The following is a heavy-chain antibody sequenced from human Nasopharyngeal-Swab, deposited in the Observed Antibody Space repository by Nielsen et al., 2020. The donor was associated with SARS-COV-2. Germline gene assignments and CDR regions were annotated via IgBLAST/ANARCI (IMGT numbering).Heavy chain of an antibody. CDR3: ARDRRDSSGTHNWFDP. D-gene: IGHD6-19*01. J-gene: IGHJ5*02. Sequence: ASVKVSCKASGHTFTGYYMHWVRQAPGQGLEWMGWINPNSGGTNYAQKFQGWVTMTRDTSISTAYMELSRLRSDDTAVYYCARDRRDSSGTHNWFDPWGQGTLVTVSS. CDR1: GHTFTGYY. V-gene: IGHV1-2*04. CDR2: INPNSGGT.